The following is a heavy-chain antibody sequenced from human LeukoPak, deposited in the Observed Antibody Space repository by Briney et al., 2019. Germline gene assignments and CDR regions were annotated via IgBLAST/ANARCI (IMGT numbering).Heavy chain of an antibody. Sequence: PGGSLRLSCAASGFTLSSYWMYWVRQAPGKGLVWVSLISLDGSTTTYAGSVRGRFTISSDNANTPLFLQMNSLKAEDTAVYYCARDRRIRALAHTGRGDGLDLWGQGTMVTVAS. D-gene: IGHD3-10*01. V-gene: IGHV3-74*03. CDR3: ARDRRIRALAHTGRGDGLDL. J-gene: IGHJ3*01. CDR1: GFTLSSYW. CDR2: ISLDGSTT.